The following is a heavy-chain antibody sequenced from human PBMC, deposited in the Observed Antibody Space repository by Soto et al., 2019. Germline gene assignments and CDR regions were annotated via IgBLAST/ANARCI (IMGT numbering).Heavy chain of an antibody. D-gene: IGHD3-3*01. CDR1: GLNFDDFA. CDR3: AKGRYDFWSPYYFDS. V-gene: IGHV3-9*01. J-gene: IGHJ4*02. Sequence: VQLVESGGRLVQPGRSLRLSCVGTGLNFDDFAMHWVRQAPGKGLEWVSGITWNSRVLAYADSVKGRFNISRDNARNSLYLQMDSLRDEDTALYYCAKGRYDFWSPYYFDSWGQGTLVTVSS. CDR2: ITWNSRVL.